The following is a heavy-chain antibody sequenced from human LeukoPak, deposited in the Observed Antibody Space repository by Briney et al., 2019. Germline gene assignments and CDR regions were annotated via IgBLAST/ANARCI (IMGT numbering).Heavy chain of an antibody. V-gene: IGHV4-59*08. Sequence: PSETLSLTCTVPGGSISRYYWSWIRQPPGKGLEWIGSMYYSGSTNYKPSLKSRVTISVDTSKNQFSLKLSSVTAADTAVYYCARHAYYYYRSGSYEVFDIWGQGTMVTVSS. D-gene: IGHD3-22*01. CDR3: ARHAYYYYRSGSYEVFDI. J-gene: IGHJ3*02. CDR2: MYYSGST. CDR1: GGSISRYY.